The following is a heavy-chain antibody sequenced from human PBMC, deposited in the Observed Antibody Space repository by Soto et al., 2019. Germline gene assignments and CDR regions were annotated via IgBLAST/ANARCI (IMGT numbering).Heavy chain of an antibody. D-gene: IGHD5-12*01. V-gene: IGHV1-18*01. CDR2: ISPDNGNT. J-gene: IGHJ6*02. Sequence: QVQLVQSGGEVKKPGASVKVSCKASGYTFTIYGINWVRQAPGQGLEWMGWISPDNGNTNYAQKRQGRGTMTTDTSTSTAYMELRSVRSDDPAVYYCARALGYSGYAGMDVWGQGTTVTVS. CDR1: GYTFTIYG. CDR3: ARALGYSGYAGMDV.